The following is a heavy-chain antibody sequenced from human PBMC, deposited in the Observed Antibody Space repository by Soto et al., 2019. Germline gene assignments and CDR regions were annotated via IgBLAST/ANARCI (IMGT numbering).Heavy chain of an antibody. V-gene: IGHV1-69*06. CDR1: GGTFSSYA. D-gene: IGHD6-13*01. CDR2: IIPIFGTA. Sequence: PGASVKVSCKASGGTFSSYAISWVRQAPGQGLEWMGGIIPIFGTANYAQKFQGRVTITADKSTSTAYMELSSLRSEDTAVYYCARAGSSWYLNRYYYYGMDVWGQGTTVTVSS. CDR3: ARAGSSWYLNRYYYYGMDV. J-gene: IGHJ6*02.